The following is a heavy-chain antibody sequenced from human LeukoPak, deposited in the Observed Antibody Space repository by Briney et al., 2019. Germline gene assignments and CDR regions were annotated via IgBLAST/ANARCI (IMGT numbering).Heavy chain of an antibody. J-gene: IGHJ3*02. CDR3: ATTGMGSSVLWGADAFDI. CDR2: INPNSGGT. V-gene: IGHV1-2*06. CDR1: GYTFTGYY. D-gene: IGHD2-2*01. Sequence: ASVKVSCKASGYTFTGYYMHWVRQAPGQGLEWMGRINPNSGGTNYAQKFQGRVTMTRDTSISTAYMELSRLRSDDTAVYYCATTGMGSSVLWGADAFDIWGQGTMVTVSS.